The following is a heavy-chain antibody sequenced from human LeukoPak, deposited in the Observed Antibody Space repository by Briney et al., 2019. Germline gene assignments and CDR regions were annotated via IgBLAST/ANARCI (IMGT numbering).Heavy chain of an antibody. CDR3: ARDAAHYGSGYYYGMDV. Sequence: GGSLRLSCAASGFTFRSFAMSWVRQAPGKGLKWVASINDNGAGTYYADSVNGRFTVSRDNSYNTVSLQMNSLRDEDTAVYYCARDAAHYGSGYYYGMDVWGQGTMVTVSS. V-gene: IGHV3-23*01. J-gene: IGHJ6*02. D-gene: IGHD3-10*01. CDR2: INDNGAGT. CDR1: GFTFRSFA.